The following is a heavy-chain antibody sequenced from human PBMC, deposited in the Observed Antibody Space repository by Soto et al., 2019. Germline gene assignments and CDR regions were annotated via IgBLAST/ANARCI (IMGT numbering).Heavy chain of an antibody. CDR3: ARDGSGYRSRASPMDV. D-gene: IGHD3-22*01. CDR1: GGTFSSYA. J-gene: IGHJ6*02. Sequence: QVQLVQSGAEVKKPGSSVKVSCKSSGGTFSSYAISWVRQAPGQGLEWMGGIIPIFGTANYAQKFQGRVTITADESTSTAYMELSSLRSEDTAVYYCARDGSGYRSRASPMDVWGQGTTVTVSS. CDR2: IIPIFGTA. V-gene: IGHV1-69*01.